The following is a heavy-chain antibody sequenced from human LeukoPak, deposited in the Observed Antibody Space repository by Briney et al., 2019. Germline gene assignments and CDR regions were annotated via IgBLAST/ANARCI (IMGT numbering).Heavy chain of an antibody. CDR2: ISAYNGNK. CDR1: GYTFTSYG. V-gene: IGHV1-18*01. Sequence: GASVKVSCKASGYTFTSYGISCVRQAPGQGLEWMGWISAYNGNKNYAQKLQGRVTMTTDTSTSTAYMELRSLRSDDTAVYYCARRIAYCSGGSCYSAPYYYYYMDVWGKGTTVTVSS. D-gene: IGHD2-15*01. J-gene: IGHJ6*03. CDR3: ARRIAYCSGGSCYSAPYYYYYMDV.